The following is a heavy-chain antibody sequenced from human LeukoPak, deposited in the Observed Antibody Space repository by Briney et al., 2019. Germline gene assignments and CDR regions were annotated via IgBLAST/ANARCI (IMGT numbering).Heavy chain of an antibody. CDR2: IHDDGRT. D-gene: IGHD3-3*01. CDR3: ARDQYDFWSGYYQVKGFDP. CDR1: GGSISDSRT. Sequence: SETLSLTCTVSGGSISDSRTWGWVRQPPGKGLEWIANIHDDGRTAYNPSLKSRVTMPVDTSKNQFSLKLSSVTAADTAVYYCARDQYDFWSGYYQVKGFDPWGQGTLVTVSS. J-gene: IGHJ5*02. V-gene: IGHV4-39*07.